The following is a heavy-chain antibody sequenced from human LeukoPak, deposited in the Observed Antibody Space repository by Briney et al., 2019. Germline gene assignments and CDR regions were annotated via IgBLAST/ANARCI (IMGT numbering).Heavy chain of an antibody. CDR2: ISNSGNTI. V-gene: IGHV3-11*01. D-gene: IGHD3-16*01. J-gene: IGHJ4*02. CDR1: GITLSNYA. CDR3: ARYRVITNDYFDS. Sequence: GGGLRLSCAVSGITLSNYAMSWVRQALGKGLEWVSYISNSGNTIKEADSVKGRFTISRDNAQNSLFLQMKSLRAEDTAVYYCARYRVITNDYFDSWGQGTLVTVSS.